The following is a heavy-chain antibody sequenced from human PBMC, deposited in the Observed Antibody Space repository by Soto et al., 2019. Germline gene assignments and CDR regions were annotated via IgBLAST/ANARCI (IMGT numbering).Heavy chain of an antibody. J-gene: IGHJ4*02. CDR2: ISGSGGST. CDR1: GFTFSSYA. CDR3: AKDGVWEDIVVVPAAMFGYFDY. D-gene: IGHD2-2*01. Sequence: EVQLLESGGGLVQPGGSLRLSCAASGFTFSSYAMSWVRQAPGKGLEWVSAISGSGGSTYYADSVKGRFTISRDNSKNKLYLQMNSLRAEDTAVFYCAKDGVWEDIVVVPAAMFGYFDYWGQGTLVTVSS. V-gene: IGHV3-23*01.